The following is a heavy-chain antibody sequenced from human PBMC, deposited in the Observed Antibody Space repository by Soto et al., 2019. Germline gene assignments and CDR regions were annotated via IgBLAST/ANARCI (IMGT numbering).Heavy chain of an antibody. CDR1: GYTLVNYE. V-gene: IGHV1-8*01. J-gene: IGHJ4*02. CDR2: MNPHSGDT. Sequence: QVQLVQSGAEVKKPGASVKVSCKASGYTLVNYEINWVRQATVQGLEWLGWMNPHSGDTFYAQNFQGRVTMTRDTSITTAYMELNSLKAEDTAFYYCARQQAMDYWGQGSRVTVSS. CDR3: ARQQAMDY.